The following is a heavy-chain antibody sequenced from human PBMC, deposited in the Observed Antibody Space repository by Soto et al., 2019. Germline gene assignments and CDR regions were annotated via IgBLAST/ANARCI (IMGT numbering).Heavy chain of an antibody. CDR3: AKRSYGMDV. Sequence: QVQLVESGGGVVQPGRSLRLSCAASGFTFSSYAMHWVRQAPGKGLEWVAVISYDGSNKYYADSVKGRFTISRDNSKNTLYLQMNSLRAEDTAVYYCAKRSYGMDVWGQGTTVTVSS. CDR2: ISYDGSNK. V-gene: IGHV3-30-3*02. CDR1: GFTFSSYA. J-gene: IGHJ6*02.